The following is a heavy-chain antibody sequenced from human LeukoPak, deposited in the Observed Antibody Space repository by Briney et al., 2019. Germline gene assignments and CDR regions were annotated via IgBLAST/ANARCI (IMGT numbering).Heavy chain of an antibody. CDR2: INHSGST. CDR1: GGSFSGYY. D-gene: IGHD3-3*01. V-gene: IGHV4-34*01. CDR3: ARRTIFGAHWFDP. J-gene: IGHJ5*02. Sequence: SETLSLTCAVYGGSFSGYYWSWIRQPPGKGLEWIGEINHSGSTNYNPSLKGRVTISVDTSKNQFSLKLSSVTAADTAAYYCARRTIFGAHWFDPWGQGTLVTVSS.